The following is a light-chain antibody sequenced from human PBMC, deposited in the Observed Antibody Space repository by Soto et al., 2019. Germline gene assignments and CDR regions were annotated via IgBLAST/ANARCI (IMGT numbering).Light chain of an antibody. J-gene: IGKJ4*01. CDR2: GAS. CDR1: QSVSNNY. Sequence: EIVLTQSPGTLSSSPGERATLSCRASQSVSNNYVAWYQQKPGQAPRLLIYGASSRATGIPDRFSGSGSGTDFTLTISRLEPADFAVYYCQQYGRSPLTFGGGTKVDIK. V-gene: IGKV3-20*01. CDR3: QQYGRSPLT.